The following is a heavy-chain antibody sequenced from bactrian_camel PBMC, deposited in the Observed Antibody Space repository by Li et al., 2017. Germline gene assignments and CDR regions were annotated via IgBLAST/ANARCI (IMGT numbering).Heavy chain of an antibody. CDR2: INSSGGL. Sequence: VQLVESGGGSVQPGGSLGLSCVASGSTGRINYMGWFRQAPGEEREGVAGINSSGGLYYADSVEGRFTISQDATKNLLHLQMNALKADDTAVYYCAASPCGAVIAGTLNPFEYNYWGQGTQVTVS. CDR3: AASPCGAVIAGTLNPFEYNY. V-gene: IGHV3S54*01. CDR1: GSTGRINY. D-gene: IGHD3*01. J-gene: IGHJ4*01.